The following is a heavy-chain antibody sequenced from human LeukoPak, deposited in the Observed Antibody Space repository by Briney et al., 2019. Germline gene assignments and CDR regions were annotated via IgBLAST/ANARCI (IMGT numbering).Heavy chain of an antibody. CDR2: VHLDGRT. Sequence: PSPTCGVSGPSVTSTNSWTWVRQPPGRGLEWIGEVHLDGRTNYNPSLKSRLTMSVDLSENHISLKLTSVSAADTAVYYFARAGRFFRPLDYSGQGTLVTVSS. CDR1: GPSVTSTNS. J-gene: IGHJ4*02. CDR3: ARAGRFFRPLDY. V-gene: IGHV4-4*02. D-gene: IGHD3-16*01.